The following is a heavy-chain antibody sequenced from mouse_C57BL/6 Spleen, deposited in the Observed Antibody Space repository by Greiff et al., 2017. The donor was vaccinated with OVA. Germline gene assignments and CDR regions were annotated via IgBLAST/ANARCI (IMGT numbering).Heavy chain of an antibody. D-gene: IGHD2-4*01. J-gene: IGHJ2*01. CDR2: INPYNGGT. Sequence: VQLQQSGPVLVKPGASVKMSCKASGYTFTDYYMNWVKQSHGKSLEWIGVINPYNGGTSYNQKFKGKATLTVDKSSSTAYMELNSLTSEDSAVYYCARSGDYDVGFDYWGQGTTLTVSS. CDR1: GYTFTDYY. V-gene: IGHV1-19*01. CDR3: ARSGDYDVGFDY.